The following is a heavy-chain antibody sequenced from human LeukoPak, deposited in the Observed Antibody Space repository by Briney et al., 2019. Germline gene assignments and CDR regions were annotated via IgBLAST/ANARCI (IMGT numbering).Heavy chain of an antibody. Sequence: GGSLRLSCAASGFTFYDYTMYWVRQVPGKGLEWVSLISWDGDYTDYADSVKGRFTISRDNTKNSLYLQMNSLRTEDTALFYCAKDMGIAVAGTIDYWGQGTLVTVSS. CDR3: AKDMGIAVAGTIDY. CDR1: GFTFYDYT. D-gene: IGHD6-19*01. CDR2: ISWDGDYT. J-gene: IGHJ4*02. V-gene: IGHV3-43*01.